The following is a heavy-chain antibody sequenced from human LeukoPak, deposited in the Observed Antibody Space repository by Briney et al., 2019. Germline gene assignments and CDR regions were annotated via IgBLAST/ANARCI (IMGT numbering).Heavy chain of an antibody. V-gene: IGHV3-23*01. J-gene: IGHJ4*02. D-gene: IGHD2-21*02. CDR3: AKVPAYCGGDCLFDY. CDR2: ISGSGGST. CDR1: GFTFSSYA. Sequence: PGGSLRLSCAASGFTFSSYAMSWVRQAPGKGLKWVSAISGSGGSTYYADSVKGRFTISRDNSKNTLYLQMNSLRAEDTAVYYCAKVPAYCGGDCLFDYWGQGTLVTVSS.